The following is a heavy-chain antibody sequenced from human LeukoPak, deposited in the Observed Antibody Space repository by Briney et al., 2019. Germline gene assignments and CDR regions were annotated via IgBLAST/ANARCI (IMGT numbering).Heavy chain of an antibody. CDR1: GFTFSSYA. D-gene: IGHD6-13*01. CDR3: ARGGLAADAFDI. CDR2: ISYDGSNK. Sequence: PGRSLRLSCAASGFTFSSYAMHWVRQAPGKGLEWVAVISYDGSNKYYADSVKGRFTISRDNSKNTLYLQMNSLRAEDTAVYYCARGGLAADAFDIWGQGTMVTVSS. J-gene: IGHJ3*02. V-gene: IGHV3-30-3*01.